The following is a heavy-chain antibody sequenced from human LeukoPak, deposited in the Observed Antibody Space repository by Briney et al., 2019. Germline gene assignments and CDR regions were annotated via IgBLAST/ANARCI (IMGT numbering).Heavy chain of an antibody. CDR3: ARGYGDYDLTYWFDP. J-gene: IGHJ5*02. Sequence: GGSLRLSRAASGFTFSSYEMNWVRQAPGKGLEWVSYISSSGSTIYYADSVEGRFTISRDNAKNSLNLQMNSLRAEDTAVYYCARGYGDYDLTYWFDPWGQGTLVTVSS. CDR2: ISSSGSTI. D-gene: IGHD4-17*01. CDR1: GFTFSSYE. V-gene: IGHV3-48*03.